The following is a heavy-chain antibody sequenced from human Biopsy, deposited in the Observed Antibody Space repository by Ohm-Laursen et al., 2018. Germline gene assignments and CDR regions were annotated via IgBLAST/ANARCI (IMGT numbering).Heavy chain of an antibody. CDR3: ARDSGILNYDNFKYYLYYGMDV. Sequence: SLSFTCSFSGDSVAKEYWSWIREPRGNGLEWIGHIYYSVMTNYNPSLQSRVSISVDTSRNQVSLTLSSVTAADTAVYYCARDSGILNYDNFKYYLYYGMDVWGQGTKVTVSS. D-gene: IGHD3-9*01. CDR2: IYYSVMT. CDR1: GDSVAKEY. V-gene: IGHV4-59*02. J-gene: IGHJ6*02.